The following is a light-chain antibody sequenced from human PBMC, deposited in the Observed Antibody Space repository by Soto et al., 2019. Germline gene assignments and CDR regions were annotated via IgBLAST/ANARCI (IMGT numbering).Light chain of an antibody. CDR1: PSVSNN. CDR2: DAS. Sequence: ILMTQSPATLSVSPGERATLSCRASPSVSNNLAWYQQKPCQAPRLLIYDASTRATGIPARFSGSGSGTEFTLIISGLQSEDFAVYYCQKYNNWPPWTFGQGTKVEIK. V-gene: IGKV3-15*01. CDR3: QKYNNWPPWT. J-gene: IGKJ1*01.